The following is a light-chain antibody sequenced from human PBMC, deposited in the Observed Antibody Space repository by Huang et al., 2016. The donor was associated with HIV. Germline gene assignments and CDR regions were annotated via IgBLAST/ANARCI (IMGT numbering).Light chain of an antibody. Sequence: DVVMTQSPLSLPVTLGQTASISCRSSQSLLHSDGNTYLIWLQQKPGHSPRRLIYKGSDRDSGVPGRFSGSGSGSEFTLRISRVEPEDVGVYYCMQGTHWPLTFGGGTKVEIK. V-gene: IGKV2-30*02. CDR1: QSLLHSDGNTY. CDR3: MQGTHWPLT. J-gene: IGKJ4*01. CDR2: KGS.